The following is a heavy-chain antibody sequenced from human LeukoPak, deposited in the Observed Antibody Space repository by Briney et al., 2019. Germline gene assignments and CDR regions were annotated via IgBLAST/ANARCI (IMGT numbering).Heavy chain of an antibody. J-gene: IGHJ4*02. Sequence: PGGSLRLSCAASGFAFSSYWMSWVRQAPGKGLEWVANIKQDGSDKYYVDSVKGRFTISRDNAKNSLYLQMNSLRAEDTAVYYCARVKRGDYYNVGLPPDYWGQGTLVTVSS. CDR1: GFAFSSYW. D-gene: IGHD2-21*01. CDR2: IKQDGSDK. V-gene: IGHV3-7*01. CDR3: ARVKRGDYYNVGLPPDY.